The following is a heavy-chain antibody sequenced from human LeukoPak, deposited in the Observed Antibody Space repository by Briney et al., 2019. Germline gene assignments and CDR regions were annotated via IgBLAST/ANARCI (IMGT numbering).Heavy chain of an antibody. V-gene: IGHV3-74*01. J-gene: IGHJ4*02. Sequence: GGSLRLSCEASGFTFRDHWMHWVRQVPGKGLVWVSRINGYETSTAYADSVKGRFTISRDNARNTLYLQMNSLRVEDTAIYYCARDRAESNWTNHTLFDSWGQGTPVTVSS. CDR2: INGYETST. D-gene: IGHD1/OR15-1a*01. CDR1: GFTFRDHW. CDR3: ARDRAESNWTNHTLFDS.